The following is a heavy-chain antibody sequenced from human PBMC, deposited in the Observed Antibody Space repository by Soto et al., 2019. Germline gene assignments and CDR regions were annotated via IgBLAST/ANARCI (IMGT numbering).Heavy chain of an antibody. J-gene: IGHJ4*02. Sequence: QVQLVQSGAEVKKPGASVKVSCKASGYTFTSYAMHWVRQAPGQRLEWMGWINAGNGNTKYSQKFQGRVTITRDTSASTAYMELSSLRSEDTAVYSCARRAVTSTFDYWGQGTLVTVSS. CDR1: GYTFTSYA. D-gene: IGHD4-17*01. V-gene: IGHV1-3*01. CDR2: INAGNGNT. CDR3: ARRAVTSTFDY.